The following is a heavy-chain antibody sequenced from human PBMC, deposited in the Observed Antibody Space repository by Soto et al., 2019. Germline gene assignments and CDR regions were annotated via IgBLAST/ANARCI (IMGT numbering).Heavy chain of an antibody. CDR1: GLTFGDSA. CDR2: IRSKTYGGTT. D-gene: IGHD3-22*01. Sequence: EVQLVESGGGLVKPGRSLRLSCTSSGLTFGDSAMSWFRQAPGKGLEWVGFIRSKTYGGTTEYAASVKGRFTISRDDSKSIAYLQMNSLKTEDTAVYYCAQGGYYYDSSGYLTVDYLYSAMDVWGQGTTVTVSS. CDR3: AQGGYYYDSSGYLTVDYLYSAMDV. V-gene: IGHV3-49*05. J-gene: IGHJ6*02.